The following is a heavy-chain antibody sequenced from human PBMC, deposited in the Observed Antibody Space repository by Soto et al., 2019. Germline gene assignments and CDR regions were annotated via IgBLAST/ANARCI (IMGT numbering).Heavy chain of an antibody. J-gene: IGHJ4*02. CDR2: IYYSGTT. CDR3: ATFVVPAGRHTDFDF. CDR1: GGSISTSNYY. Sequence: ETLSLTCTVSGGSISTSNYYWGWVRQPPGKGLDWIGNIYYSGTTYYNPSLKSRVTISVDTSKNQFSLKLNSVTAADTAVYYCATFVVPAGRHTDFDFWGPGTLVTVSS. V-gene: IGHV4-39*01. D-gene: IGHD2-21*02.